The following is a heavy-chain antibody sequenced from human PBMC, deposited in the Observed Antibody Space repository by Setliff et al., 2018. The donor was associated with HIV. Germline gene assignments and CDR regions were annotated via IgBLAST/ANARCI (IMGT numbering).Heavy chain of an antibody. V-gene: IGHV4-39*07. CDR1: GGSISSSSYF. J-gene: IGHJ5*02. Sequence: SETLSLTCTVSGGSISSSSYFWGWIRQSPGKGLEWIGTMHYSGTTYYNLSLKSRVTISVDTSKNQFSLKLRSVTAADTAIYYCARDMTYYYDTSGSLGWFDPWGQGTLVPSPQ. CDR3: ARDMTYYYDTSGSLGWFDP. D-gene: IGHD3-22*01. CDR2: MHYSGTT.